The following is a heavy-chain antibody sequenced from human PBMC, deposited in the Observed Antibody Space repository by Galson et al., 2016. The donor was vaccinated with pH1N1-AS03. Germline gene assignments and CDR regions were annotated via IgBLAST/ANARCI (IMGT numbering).Heavy chain of an antibody. CDR3: ARGAPGSAYYADY. D-gene: IGHD6-25*01. V-gene: IGHV1-2*06. CDR2: LNPENGEI. Sequence: SVKVSCKASGYTFTSLFVHWVRQAPGQGLEWLGRLNPENGEIIYAQKFQGRITLTGDTSTSTTYMELNSLTSGDTAVYYCARGAPGSAYYADYWGQGPPVTVRS. J-gene: IGHJ4*02. CDR1: GYTFTSLF.